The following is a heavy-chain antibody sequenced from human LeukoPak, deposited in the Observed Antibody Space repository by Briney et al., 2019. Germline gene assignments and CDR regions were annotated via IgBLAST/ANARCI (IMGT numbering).Heavy chain of an antibody. Sequence: SETLSLTCTVSGGSIYSYYWSWIRQPPGKGLEWIGYFYYPGSTNYNPSLKSRVTISVDTSKNQFSLKLSSVTAADTAVYYCARRITMVRGGKGAFDIWGQGTMVTVSS. V-gene: IGHV4-59*08. J-gene: IGHJ3*02. CDR3: ARRITMVRGGKGAFDI. CDR1: GGSIYSYY. CDR2: FYYPGST. D-gene: IGHD3-10*01.